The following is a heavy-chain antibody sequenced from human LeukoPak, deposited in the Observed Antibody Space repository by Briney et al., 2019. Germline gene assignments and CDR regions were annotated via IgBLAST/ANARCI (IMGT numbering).Heavy chain of an antibody. J-gene: IGHJ4*02. V-gene: IGHV4-59*11. CDR3: ARGSRDGYNYFDY. D-gene: IGHD5-24*01. Sequence: PSETLSLTCTVSRGSISSRYWNWIRQSPGKGLEWIGYIYSSGSTNYNPSLESRVSISPDTSKNLFSLELTSVTAADTAVYYCARGSRDGYNYFDYWGQGTLVTVSS. CDR1: RGSISSRY. CDR2: IYSSGST.